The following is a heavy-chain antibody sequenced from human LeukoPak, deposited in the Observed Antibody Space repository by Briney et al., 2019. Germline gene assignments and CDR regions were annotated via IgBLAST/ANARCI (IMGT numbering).Heavy chain of an antibody. CDR3: ARAAGGYCSSTSCPLDY. CDR1: GGSFSGYY. CDR2: INHSGST. J-gene: IGHJ4*02. Sequence: SETLSLTCAVYGGSFSGYYWNWVRQPPGKGLEWIGEINHSGSTNYNPSLKSRVTISLDTSKNQFSLKLSSVTAADTAVYYCARAAGGYCSSTSCPLDYWGQGTLVTVSS. D-gene: IGHD2-2*01. V-gene: IGHV4-34*01.